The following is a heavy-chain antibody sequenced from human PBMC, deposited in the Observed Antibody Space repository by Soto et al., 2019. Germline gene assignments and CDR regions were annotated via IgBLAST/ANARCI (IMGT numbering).Heavy chain of an antibody. CDR2: ISSNGGST. Sequence: GGSLRLSCSASGFTFSSYAMHWVRQAPGRGLEYVSAISSNGGSTYYADSVKGRFTISRDNSKNTLYLQMSSLRAEDTAVYYCVKAATTETTSRGCFAPWGQGTLVTVSS. V-gene: IGHV3-64D*06. CDR3: VKAATTETTSRGCFAP. J-gene: IGHJ5*02. CDR1: GFTFSSYA. D-gene: IGHD4-4*01.